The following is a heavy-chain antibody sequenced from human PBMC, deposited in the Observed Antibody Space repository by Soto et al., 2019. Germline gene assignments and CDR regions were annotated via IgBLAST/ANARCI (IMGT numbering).Heavy chain of an antibody. CDR2: IYYSGST. Sequence: SETLSLTCTVSGGSISSGDYYWSWIRQPPGKGLEWIGCIYYSGSTYYNPSLKSRVTISVDTSKNQFSLKLSSVTAADTAVYYCAATTTRNWFDPWGQGTLVTVSS. V-gene: IGHV4-30-4*01. CDR1: GGSISSGDYY. D-gene: IGHD1-1*01. J-gene: IGHJ5*02. CDR3: AATTTRNWFDP.